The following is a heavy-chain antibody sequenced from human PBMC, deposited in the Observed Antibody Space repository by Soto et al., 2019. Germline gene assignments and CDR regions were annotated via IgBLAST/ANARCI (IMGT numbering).Heavy chain of an antibody. J-gene: IGHJ3*02. CDR3: ARGVWSGSYVGEDAFDM. CDR1: GYLFTGYY. V-gene: IGHV1-2*02. D-gene: IGHD3-3*01. CDR2: MNPYSGGT. Sequence: SVKVSCKASGYLFTGYYIHWVRQAPVQGLERMGWMNPYSGGTTYAQKFQGGFTMTRETSISTAYMELSRLRSDDTAVYYCARGVWSGSYVGEDAFDMWGQGTMVTVSS.